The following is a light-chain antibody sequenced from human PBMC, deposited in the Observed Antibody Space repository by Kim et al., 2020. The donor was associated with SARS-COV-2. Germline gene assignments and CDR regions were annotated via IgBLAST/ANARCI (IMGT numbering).Light chain of an antibody. CDR2: RAA. CDR1: QSISSS. J-gene: IGKJ2*01. CDR3: QQYNTYPYT. V-gene: IGKV1-5*03. Sequence: SASVGDRVTITYRASQSISSSLSWYQQIPGNAPTVLIYRAAGLERGVPSRFSGSGSGTEFTLTISSLQPDDFATYYCQQYNTYPYTFGQGTKLEI.